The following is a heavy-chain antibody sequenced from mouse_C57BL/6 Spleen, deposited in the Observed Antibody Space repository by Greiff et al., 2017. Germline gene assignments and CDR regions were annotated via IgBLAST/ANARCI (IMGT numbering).Heavy chain of an antibody. Sequence: EVQLVESEGGLVQPGSSMKLSCTASGFTFSDYYMAWVRQVPEKGLEWVANINYDGSSTYYLDSLKSRFIISRDNAKNILYLQMSSLKSEDTATYYCARDGPGGAMDYRGQGTSVTVSS. V-gene: IGHV5-16*01. CDR2: INYDGSST. J-gene: IGHJ4*01. CDR3: ARDGPGGAMDY. CDR1: GFTFSDYY.